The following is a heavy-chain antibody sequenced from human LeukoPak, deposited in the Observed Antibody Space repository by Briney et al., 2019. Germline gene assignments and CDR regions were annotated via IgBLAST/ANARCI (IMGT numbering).Heavy chain of an antibody. CDR3: ARGELVAATPESYYYYYMDV. CDR2: IYPIFGTA. Sequence: GASVKVSCKASGYTFTSYAMNWVRQAPGKGLEWMGGIYPIFGTANYAQKFQGRVTITADKSTSTAYMELSSLRSEDTVVYYCARGELVAATPESYYYYYMDVWGKGTTVTVSS. CDR1: GYTFTSYA. J-gene: IGHJ6*03. D-gene: IGHD2-15*01. V-gene: IGHV1-69*06.